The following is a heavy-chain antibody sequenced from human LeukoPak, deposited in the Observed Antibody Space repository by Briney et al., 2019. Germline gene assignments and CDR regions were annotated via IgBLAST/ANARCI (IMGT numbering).Heavy chain of an antibody. J-gene: IGHJ4*02. Sequence: SETLSPTCTVSGGSISSSSYYWGWIRQPPGKGLEWIGSIYYSGSTYYNPSLKSRVTISVDTSKNQFSLKLSSVTAADTAVYYCARSSYYDFRYWGQGTLVTVSS. CDR1: GGSISSSSYY. CDR3: ARSSYYDFRY. V-gene: IGHV4-39*01. D-gene: IGHD3-3*01. CDR2: IYYSGST.